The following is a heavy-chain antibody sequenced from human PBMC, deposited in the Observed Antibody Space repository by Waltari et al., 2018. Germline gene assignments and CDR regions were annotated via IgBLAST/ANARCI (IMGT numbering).Heavy chain of an antibody. CDR1: GGSIGSYY. CDR3: ARNYGSQYYYYYMDV. Sequence: QVQLQESGPGLVKPSETLSLTCTVSGGSIGSYYWSWIRQPPGKGLEWIGYIYYSGSTNYNPSLKSRVTISVDTSKNQFSLKLSSVTAADTAVYYCARNYGSQYYYYYMDVWGKGTTVTVSS. D-gene: IGHD3-10*01. J-gene: IGHJ6*03. V-gene: IGHV4-59*01. CDR2: IYYSGST.